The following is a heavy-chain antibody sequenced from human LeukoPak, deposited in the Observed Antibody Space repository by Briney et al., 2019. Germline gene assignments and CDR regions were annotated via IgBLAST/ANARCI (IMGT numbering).Heavy chain of an antibody. CDR3: AREVRDILTGYYYYYYYMDV. J-gene: IGHJ6*03. V-gene: IGHV4-59*02. Sequence: SETLSLTCTVSGGSVGSFSWSWIRQSPGKGLEWIGFIYYNGSTSYNPSLKSRVTISVDRSKSQFSLRLSSVTAADTAVYYCAREVRDILTGYYYYYYYMDVWGKGTTVTVSS. CDR2: IYYNGST. D-gene: IGHD3-9*01. CDR1: GGSVGSFS.